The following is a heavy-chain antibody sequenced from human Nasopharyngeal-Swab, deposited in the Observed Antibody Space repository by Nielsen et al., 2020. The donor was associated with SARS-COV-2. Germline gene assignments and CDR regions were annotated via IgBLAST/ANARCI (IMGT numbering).Heavy chain of an antibody. CDR1: GFTFSSYS. J-gene: IGHJ4*02. D-gene: IGHD5-12*01. Sequence: GESLKIPCAASGFTFSSYSMNWVRQAPGKGLEWFSSISSSSSYIYYADSLKGRLTISRDNAKNSLYLQMNSLRAEDTAVYYCARGPSLLRLTDYWGQGTLVTVSS. V-gene: IGHV3-21*01. CDR3: ARGPSLLRLTDY. CDR2: ISSSSSYI.